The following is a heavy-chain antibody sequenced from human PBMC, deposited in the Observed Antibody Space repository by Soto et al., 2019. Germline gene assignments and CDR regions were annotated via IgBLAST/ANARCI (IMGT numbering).Heavy chain of an antibody. CDR3: ARVDYGDYEVGY. J-gene: IGHJ4*02. CDR1: GFTFSSYA. Sequence: GESLKISCAASGFTFSSYAMSWVRQAPGKGLEWVSAISGSGGSTYYADSVKGRFTISRDNSKNTLYLQMNSLRAEDTAVYYCARVDYGDYEVGYWGQGTLVTVSS. D-gene: IGHD4-17*01. V-gene: IGHV3-23*01. CDR2: ISGSGGST.